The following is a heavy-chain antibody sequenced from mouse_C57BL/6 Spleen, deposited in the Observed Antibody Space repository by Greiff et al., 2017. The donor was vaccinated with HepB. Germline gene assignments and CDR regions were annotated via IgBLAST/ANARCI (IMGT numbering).Heavy chain of an antibody. CDR3: ARDDYYGSSYEYYAMDY. J-gene: IGHJ4*01. CDR1: GFTFSDFY. D-gene: IGHD1-1*01. CDR2: SRNKANDYTT. Sequence: EVKVVESGGGLVQSGRSLRLSCATSGFTFSDFYMEWVRQAPGKGLEWIAASRNKANDYTTEYSASVKGRFIVSRDTSQSILYLQMNALRAEDTAIYYCARDDYYGSSYEYYAMDYWGQGTSVTVSS. V-gene: IGHV7-1*01.